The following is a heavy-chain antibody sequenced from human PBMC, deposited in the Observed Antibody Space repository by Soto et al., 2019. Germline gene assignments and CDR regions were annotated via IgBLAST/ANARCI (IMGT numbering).Heavy chain of an antibody. D-gene: IGHD3-10*01. CDR1: GYSISSGYY. Sequence: XGTLSLTCAVSGYSISSGYYWCCIRQPPGKGLEWIGSIYHSGSTYYNPSLKSRVTISVDTSKNQFSLKLSSVTAADTAVYYCAGDYGSGSYYDYWGQGTLVTVSS. J-gene: IGHJ4*02. V-gene: IGHV4-38-2*02. CDR2: IYHSGST. CDR3: AGDYGSGSYYDY.